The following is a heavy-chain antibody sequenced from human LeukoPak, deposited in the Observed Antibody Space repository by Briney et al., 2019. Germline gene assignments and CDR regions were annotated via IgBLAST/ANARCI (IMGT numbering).Heavy chain of an antibody. CDR1: GFTFSILA. J-gene: IGHJ4*02. V-gene: IGHV3-23*01. Sequence: GGSLRLSCAASGFTFSILAMTWGRQAPGEGLELVSTISASGPYYADAVRGRFTISRDNSRNTLSLQMDSLRAEDTAVYYCAKDHESDGYPCLDHWGLGTLVTVSS. CDR3: AKDHESDGYPCLDH. D-gene: IGHD3-22*01. CDR2: ISASGP.